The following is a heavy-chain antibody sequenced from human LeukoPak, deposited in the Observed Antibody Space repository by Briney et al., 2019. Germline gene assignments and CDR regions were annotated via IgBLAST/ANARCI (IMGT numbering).Heavy chain of an antibody. Sequence: ASVKVSCKASGYTFTDYYVRWVRQAPGQGLEWMGWINSNSGSTSYAQNFQGRVTMTRDTSISTLYVELSSLRSDDTAVYYCARVRVYSSGWNFDYWGQGTLVTVSS. J-gene: IGHJ4*02. D-gene: IGHD6-19*01. CDR3: ARVRVYSSGWNFDY. CDR1: GYTFTDYY. V-gene: IGHV1-2*02. CDR2: INSNSGST.